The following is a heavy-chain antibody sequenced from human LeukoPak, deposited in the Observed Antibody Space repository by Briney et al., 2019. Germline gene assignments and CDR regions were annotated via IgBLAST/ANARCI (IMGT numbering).Heavy chain of an antibody. CDR2: ISSSGSDT. Sequence: GGSLRLSCAASGFTFSSYAMSWVRQAPGKGLEWVSTISSSGSDTYYADSVKGRSTISRDSSKNTVFLQMNSLRAEDTALYYCAKTRGYCTGGSCYGDYWGQGTLVTVSS. CDR1: GFTFSSYA. D-gene: IGHD2-15*01. CDR3: AKTRGYCTGGSCYGDY. J-gene: IGHJ4*02. V-gene: IGHV3-23*01.